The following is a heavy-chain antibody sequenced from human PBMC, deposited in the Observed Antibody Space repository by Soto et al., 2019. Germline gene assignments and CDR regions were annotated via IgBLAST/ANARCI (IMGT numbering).Heavy chain of an antibody. D-gene: IGHD3-9*01. CDR3: ARTDYDILTGPPYYYYYGMDV. J-gene: IGHJ6*02. V-gene: IGHV1-18*01. CDR1: GYTFTSYG. Sequence: ASVKVSCKASGYTFTSYGISWVRQAPGQGHEWMGWISAYNGNTNYAQKLQGRVTMTTDTSTSTAYMELRSLRSDDTAVYYCARTDYDILTGPPYYYYYGMDVWGQGTTVTVSS. CDR2: ISAYNGNT.